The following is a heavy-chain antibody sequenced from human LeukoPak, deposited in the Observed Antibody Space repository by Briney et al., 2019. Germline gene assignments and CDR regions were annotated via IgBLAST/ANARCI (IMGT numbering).Heavy chain of an antibody. V-gene: IGHV4-59*12. Sequence: SETLSLTCTVSGASISSYYWSWIRQPPGKGLEWIGYIFYSGSTNYNPSLKSRVTISVDTSKNQFSLRLSSVTAADTAMYYCARVDHYDFWVFPWGQGTLVTVSS. CDR2: IFYSGST. J-gene: IGHJ5*02. CDR1: GASISSYY. CDR3: ARVDHYDFWVFP. D-gene: IGHD3-3*01.